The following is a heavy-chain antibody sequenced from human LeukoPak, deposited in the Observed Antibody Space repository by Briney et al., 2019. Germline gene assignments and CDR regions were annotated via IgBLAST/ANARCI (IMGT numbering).Heavy chain of an antibody. V-gene: IGHV5-51*01. CDR3: AREGSYCSSTSCYGGAFDI. CDR1: GYSFTSYW. D-gene: IGHD2-2*01. J-gene: IGHJ3*02. CDR2: IYPGDSDT. Sequence: GESLKISCKGSGYSFTSYWIGWVRQMPGKGLEWMGIIYPGDSDTRYSPSFQGQVTISADKSISTAYLQWSSLKASDTAMYYCAREGSYCSSTSCYGGAFDIWGQGTMVTVSS.